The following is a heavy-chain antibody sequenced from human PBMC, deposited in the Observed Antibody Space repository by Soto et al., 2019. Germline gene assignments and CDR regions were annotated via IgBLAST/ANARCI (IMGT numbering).Heavy chain of an antibody. J-gene: IGHJ3*02. CDR2: TYYRSQWCN. CDR3: ARCAHAGNFYM. V-gene: IGHV6-1*01. Sequence: QLQQSGPGLVNPSQTLSLTCAISGDSVSTSSAAWTWIRQSPSRGLEWLGRTYYRSQWCNDYAASMTSRITLNPDTSKNQFPLQLSSVTPEDTAVYYCARCAHAGNFYMWGQGTKVTVSS. CDR1: GDSVSTSSAA.